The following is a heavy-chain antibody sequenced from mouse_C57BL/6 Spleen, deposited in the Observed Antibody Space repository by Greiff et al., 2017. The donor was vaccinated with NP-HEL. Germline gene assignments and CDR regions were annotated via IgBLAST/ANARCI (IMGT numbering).Heavy chain of an antibody. D-gene: IGHD2-3*01. CDR2: IDPEDGDT. J-gene: IGHJ3*01. CDR3: TSDGYSAWFAY. CDR1: GFNIKDYY. V-gene: IGHV14-1*01. Sequence: EVQGVESGAELVRPGASVKLSCTASGFNIKDYYMHWVKQRPEQGLEWIGRIDPEDGDTEYAPKFQGKATMTADTSSNTAYLQLSSLTSEDTAVYYCTSDGYSAWFAYWGQGTLVTVSA.